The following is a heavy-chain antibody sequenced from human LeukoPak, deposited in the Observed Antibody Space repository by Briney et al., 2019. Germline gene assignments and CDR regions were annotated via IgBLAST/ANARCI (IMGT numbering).Heavy chain of an antibody. V-gene: IGHV1-2*02. J-gene: IGHJ4*02. CDR3: ARDQGYTYGDYDY. CDR2: INPNSGGT. Sequence: ASVKVSCKASGYTFTGYYMHWVRQAPGQGLEWMGWINPNSGGTNYAQKLQGRVTMTRDTSISTAYMELSSLRSDDTAVYYCARDQGYTYGDYDYWGQGTLVTVSS. CDR1: GYTFTGYY. D-gene: IGHD4-17*01.